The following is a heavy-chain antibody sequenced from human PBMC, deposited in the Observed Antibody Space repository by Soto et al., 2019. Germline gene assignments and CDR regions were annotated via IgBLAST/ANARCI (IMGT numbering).Heavy chain of an antibody. V-gene: IGHV3-30*18. Sequence: GGSLRLSCAASGFTFSSYGMHWVRQAPGKGLEWVAVISYDGSNKYYADSVKGRFTISRDNSKNTLYLQMNSLRAEDTAVYYCAKAMEGSGYEKYYYYYYMDVWGKGTTVTVSS. J-gene: IGHJ6*03. D-gene: IGHD5-12*01. CDR1: GFTFSSYG. CDR2: ISYDGSNK. CDR3: AKAMEGSGYEKYYYYYYMDV.